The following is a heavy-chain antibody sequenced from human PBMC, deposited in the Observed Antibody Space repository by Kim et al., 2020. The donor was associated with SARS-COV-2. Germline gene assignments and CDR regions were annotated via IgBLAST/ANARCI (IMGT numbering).Heavy chain of an antibody. D-gene: IGHD6-19*01. CDR2: IYTSGST. V-gene: IGHV4-4*07. CDR1: GGSISSYY. Sequence: SETLSLTCTVSGGSISSYYWSWIRQPAGKGLEWIGRIYTSGSTNYNPSLKSRVTMSVDTSKNQFSLKLSSVTAADTAVYYCARGSAVAGRGGFDYWGQGTLVTVSS. CDR3: ARGSAVAGRGGFDY. J-gene: IGHJ4*02.